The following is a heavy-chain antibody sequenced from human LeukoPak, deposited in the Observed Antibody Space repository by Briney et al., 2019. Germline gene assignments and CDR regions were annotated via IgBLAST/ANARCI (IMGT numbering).Heavy chain of an antibody. V-gene: IGHV1-3*01. CDR1: GYTFTSYA. D-gene: IGHD3-3*01. Sequence: ASVKVSCKASGYTFTSYAMHWVRQAPGQRLEWMGWINAGNGNTKYSQKFQGRVTITRDTSASTAYMELGSLRSEDTAVYYCARDQEGYDFWSGYSHVNWFDPWGQGTLVTVSS. CDR3: ARDQEGYDFWSGYSHVNWFDP. J-gene: IGHJ5*02. CDR2: INAGNGNT.